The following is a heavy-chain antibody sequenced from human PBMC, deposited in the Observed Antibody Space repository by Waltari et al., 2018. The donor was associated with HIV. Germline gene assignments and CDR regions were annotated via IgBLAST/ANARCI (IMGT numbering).Heavy chain of an antibody. J-gene: IGHJ4*02. D-gene: IGHD3-16*01. CDR2: INTNTGSP. V-gene: IGHV7-4-1*02. CDR3: ARDGGRSRAFDS. CDR1: GYTFTSNS. Sequence: QVQLFQSESELKKPGASVKFSCNASGYTFTSNSIHWVLQAPGQGLEWMGWINTNTGSPMYAQGFTGRFVFSLDTSVSTAFLQISALKADDTAVYFCARDGGRSRAFDSWGQGTLVTVSS.